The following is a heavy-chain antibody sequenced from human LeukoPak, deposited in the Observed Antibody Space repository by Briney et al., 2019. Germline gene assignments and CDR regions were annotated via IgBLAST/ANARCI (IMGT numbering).Heavy chain of an antibody. CDR1: AFTFSSIP. CDR3: AVNQWELPNFDY. CDR2: ISGSGGST. Sequence: PGGSLSFSCAAYAFTFSSIPLSWVAQAQGQGWKWVTAISGSGGSTYYADSLKGRFTISRDKSKNTLYLQMNSLRAEDTAVYYCAVNQWELPNFDYWGQGTLVTVSS. D-gene: IGHD1-26*01. V-gene: IGHV3-23*01. J-gene: IGHJ4*02.